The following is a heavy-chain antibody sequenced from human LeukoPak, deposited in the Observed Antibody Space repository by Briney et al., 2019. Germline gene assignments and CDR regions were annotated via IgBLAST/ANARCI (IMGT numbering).Heavy chain of an antibody. V-gene: IGHV1-24*01. CDR1: GYTFTSYG. J-gene: IGHJ5*02. Sequence: GASVKVSCKASGYTFTSYGISWVRQAPGQGLEWMGGFDPEDGETIYAQKFQGRVTLTEDTSTDTAYMELSSLRSEDTAVYYCAITSPAGGSGSYINNWFDPWGQGTLVTVSS. D-gene: IGHD3-10*01. CDR2: FDPEDGET. CDR3: AITSPAGGSGSYINNWFDP.